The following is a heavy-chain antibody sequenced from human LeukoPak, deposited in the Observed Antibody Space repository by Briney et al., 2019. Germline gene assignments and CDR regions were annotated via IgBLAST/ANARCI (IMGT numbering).Heavy chain of an antibody. CDR3: ARNAGTLRGGFDY. J-gene: IGHJ4*02. D-gene: IGHD6-13*01. CDR2: ISYDGSNK. V-gene: IGHV3-30-3*01. Sequence: GGSLRLSCAASGFTFSSYAMHWVRQAPGKGLEWVAVISYDGSNKYYADSVKGRFTISRDNSKNTLYLQMNSLRAEDTAVYYCARNAGTLRGGFDYWGQGTLVTVSS. CDR1: GFTFSSYA.